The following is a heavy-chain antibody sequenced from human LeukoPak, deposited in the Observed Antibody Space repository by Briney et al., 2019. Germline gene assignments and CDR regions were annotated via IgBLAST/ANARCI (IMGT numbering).Heavy chain of an antibody. CDR1: EYTFASYD. CDR3: ARSNRYSSGNWYFDL. CDR2: MNPNSGNT. V-gene: IGHV1-8*01. D-gene: IGHD5-18*01. J-gene: IGHJ2*01. Sequence: ASVKVSCKASEYTFASYDINWVRQATGQGLEWMGWMNPNSGNTGYAQKFQGRVTMTRNTSISTAYMELSSLGSEDTAVYWCARSNRYSSGNWYFDLWGRGTLVTVSS.